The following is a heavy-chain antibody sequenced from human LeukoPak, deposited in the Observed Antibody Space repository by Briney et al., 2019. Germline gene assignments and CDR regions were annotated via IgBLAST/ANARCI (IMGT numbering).Heavy chain of an antibody. J-gene: IGHJ4*02. V-gene: IGHV1-18*04. CDR3: ATLWFGEYPFDY. D-gene: IGHD3-10*01. Sequence: ASVKVSCKASGYTFTSYGISWVRQAPGQGLEWMGWISAYNGNTNYAQKLQGRVTMTTDTSTSTAYMELRSLRSDDTAVYYCATLWFGEYPFDYWDQGTLVTVSS. CDR1: GYTFTSYG. CDR2: ISAYNGNT.